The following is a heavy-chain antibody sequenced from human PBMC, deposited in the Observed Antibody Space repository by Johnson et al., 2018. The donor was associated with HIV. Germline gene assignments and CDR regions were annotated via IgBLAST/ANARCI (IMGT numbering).Heavy chain of an antibody. CDR3: ARVRTAAGFDAFDI. CDR2: INWNGGRT. V-gene: IGHV3-20*04. Sequence: EVQLVESGGGVVQPGRSLRLSCAASGFTFSSYAMHWVRQAPGKGLEWVSGINWNGGRTDYADSVKGRFTISRDNAKKSLYLQMNSLRAEDTALYYCARVRTAAGFDAFDIWGQGTLVTVSS. CDR1: GFTFSSYA. D-gene: IGHD6-13*01. J-gene: IGHJ3*02.